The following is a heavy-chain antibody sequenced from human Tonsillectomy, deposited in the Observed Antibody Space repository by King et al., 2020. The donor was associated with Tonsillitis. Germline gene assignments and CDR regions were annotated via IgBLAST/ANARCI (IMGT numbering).Heavy chain of an antibody. CDR3: AEGPH. Sequence: VQLVESGGGVVQPGTSLRLSCVVSGFTFRMSAMHWVRQAPGMGPEWVAMISFDGTNNQYGDSVKGRVTVSRDNSKNTIFLHINSLRLDDTAVYYCAEGPHWGQGTLVTVSS. V-gene: IGHV3-30*18. CDR2: ISFDGTNN. J-gene: IGHJ4*02. CDR1: GFTFRMSA.